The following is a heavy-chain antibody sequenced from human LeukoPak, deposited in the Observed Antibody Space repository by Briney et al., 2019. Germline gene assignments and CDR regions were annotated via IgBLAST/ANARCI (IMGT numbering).Heavy chain of an antibody. Sequence: PGGSLRLSCAASGFTFSSYAMSWVRQAPGKGLEWVSAISGSGGSTYYADSVKGRFTISRDNSKNTLYLQMNSLRAEDTAVYYCAKDRRGYYDSSGYYYFDYWGQGTLVTVSS. D-gene: IGHD3-22*01. J-gene: IGHJ4*02. V-gene: IGHV3-23*01. CDR3: AKDRRGYYDSSGYYYFDY. CDR2: ISGSGGST. CDR1: GFTFSSYA.